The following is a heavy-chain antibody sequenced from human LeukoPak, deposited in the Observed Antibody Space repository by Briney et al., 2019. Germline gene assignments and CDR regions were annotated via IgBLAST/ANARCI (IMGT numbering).Heavy chain of an antibody. J-gene: IGHJ4*02. Sequence: SETLSLTCTVSGGSVSSGSYYWSWIRQPPGKGLEWIGYIYYSGSTNYNPSLKSRVTISVGTSKNQFSLKLSSVTAADTAVYYCARVTYYDSSGYYRGNLIDYWGQGTLVTVSS. D-gene: IGHD3-22*01. V-gene: IGHV4-61*01. CDR2: IYYSGST. CDR3: ARVTYYDSSGYYRGNLIDY. CDR1: GGSVSSGSYY.